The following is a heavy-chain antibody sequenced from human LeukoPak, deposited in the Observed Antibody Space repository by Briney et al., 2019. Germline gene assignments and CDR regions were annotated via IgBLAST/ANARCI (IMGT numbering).Heavy chain of an antibody. CDR2: INPNSGGT. Sequence: ASVKVSCKASGGTFSSYTISWVRQAPGQGLEWMGRINPNSGGTNYAQKFQGRVTMTRDTSISTAYMELSRLRSDDTAVYYCARDLSSTYDFWSGYYTGEVDYWGQGTLVTVSS. J-gene: IGHJ4*02. CDR1: GGTFSSYT. CDR3: ARDLSSTYDFWSGYYTGEVDY. D-gene: IGHD3-3*01. V-gene: IGHV1-2*06.